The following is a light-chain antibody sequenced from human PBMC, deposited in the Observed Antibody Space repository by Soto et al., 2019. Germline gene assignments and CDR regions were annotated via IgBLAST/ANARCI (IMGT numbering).Light chain of an antibody. Sequence: QSALTQPPSASGSPGQSVTISCTGTSSDVGAYNYVSWYQQHPGKAPKLMIYDVSKRPSGVPDRFSGSKSGNTASLTISGLQAEDEADYYCCSYAGSYTYVVFGGGTQLTVL. V-gene: IGLV2-11*01. CDR2: DVS. CDR1: SSDVGAYNY. J-gene: IGLJ2*01. CDR3: CSYAGSYTYVV.